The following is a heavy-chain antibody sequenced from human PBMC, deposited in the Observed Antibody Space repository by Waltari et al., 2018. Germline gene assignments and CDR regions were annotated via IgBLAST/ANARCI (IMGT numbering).Heavy chain of an antibody. CDR1: GGSISGFY. D-gene: IGHD2-21*02. V-gene: IGHV4-59*01. J-gene: IGHJ5*02. Sequence: QVQLQESGPSLLKPSETLSLICTVSGGSISGFYWSWVRQPPGKGLAWIGYIYYTGSTNFNPPLKSRVTMSVDTSKNQFSLKLSSVTAADTAFYYCARGGGGDWEWFDPWGQGTLVTVSS. CDR3: ARGGGGDWEWFDP. CDR2: IYYTGST.